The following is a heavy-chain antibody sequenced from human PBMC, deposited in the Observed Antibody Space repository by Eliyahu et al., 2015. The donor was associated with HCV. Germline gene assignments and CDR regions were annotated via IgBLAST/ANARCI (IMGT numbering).Heavy chain of an antibody. J-gene: IGHJ4*02. V-gene: IGHV3-15*01. CDR1: GFSFSNAY. CDR2: IMNKADGGTT. CDR3: TRTPLGSTSR. D-gene: IGHD2-2*01. Sequence: EVQLVESGGGLVRPGGSLRLSCAASGFSFSNAYMSWVRQAPGKGLEWVGHIMNKADGGTTDYAAPVKGRFTISRDDSKNTLYLQMNSLRTEDTAIYYCTRTPLGSTSRWGQGTLVTVSS.